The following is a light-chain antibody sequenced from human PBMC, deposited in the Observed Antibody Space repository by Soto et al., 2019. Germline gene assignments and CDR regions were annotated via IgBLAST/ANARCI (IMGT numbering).Light chain of an antibody. V-gene: IGLV1-40*01. J-gene: IGLJ1*01. CDR2: ANS. CDR1: SSNIGAGYD. Sequence: QSALTQPPSVSGAPGQRVTISCTGSSSNIGAGYDVHWYRQLPGTAPKLLIYANSNRPSGVPGRFSASKSGTSASLAITGLQAEDEADYYCQSYDSSLSGYVFGPGTKVTVL. CDR3: QSYDSSLSGYV.